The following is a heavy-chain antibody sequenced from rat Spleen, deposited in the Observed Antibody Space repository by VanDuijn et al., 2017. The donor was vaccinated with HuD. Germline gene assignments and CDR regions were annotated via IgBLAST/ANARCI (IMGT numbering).Heavy chain of an antibody. CDR3: ARQLRRDLASFDY. CDR2: ISYDGSST. D-gene: IGHD1-11*01. CDR1: GFTFSDYY. J-gene: IGHJ2*01. V-gene: IGHV5-29*01. Sequence: EVQLVESDGGLVQPGRSLKLSCAASGFTFSDYYMAWVRQAPTKGLEWVATISYDGSSTYYRDSVKGRFTISRDNAKSTLYLQMDSLRSEDTASYYCARQLRRDLASFDYWGQGVMVTVSS.